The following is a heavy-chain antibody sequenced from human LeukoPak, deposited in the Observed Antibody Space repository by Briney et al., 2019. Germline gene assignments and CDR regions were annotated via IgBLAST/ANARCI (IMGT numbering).Heavy chain of an antibody. CDR1: GFTFSSYG. CDR2: ISGNGGDT. J-gene: IGHJ4*02. CDR3: AKDRGSSWYGPLDY. V-gene: IGHV3-23*01. D-gene: IGHD6-13*01. Sequence: TGGSLRLSCAASGFTFSSYGMSWVRQAPGKGLEWVSAISGNGGDTFYADSVKGRFTNSRDNSKNTLYLQMNSLRAEDTAVYYCAKDRGSSWYGPLDYWGQGTLATVSS.